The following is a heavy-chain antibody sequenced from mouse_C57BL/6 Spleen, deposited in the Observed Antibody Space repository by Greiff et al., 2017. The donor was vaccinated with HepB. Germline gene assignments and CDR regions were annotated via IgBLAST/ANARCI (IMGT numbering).Heavy chain of an antibody. Sequence: QVHVKQSGPELVKPGASVKISCKASGYAFSSSWMNWVKQRPGKGLEWIGRIYPGDGDTNYNGKFKGKATLTADKSSSTAYMQLSSLTSEDSAVYFCARGDYEGLDYWGQGTTLTVSS. CDR1: GYAFSSSW. CDR2: IYPGDGDT. J-gene: IGHJ2*01. V-gene: IGHV1-82*01. D-gene: IGHD2-4*01. CDR3: ARGDYEGLDY.